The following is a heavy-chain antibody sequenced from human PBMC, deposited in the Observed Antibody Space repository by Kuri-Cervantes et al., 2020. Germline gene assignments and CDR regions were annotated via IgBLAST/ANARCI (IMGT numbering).Heavy chain of an antibody. CDR3: AGAPGNRCSGGSCYCHY. J-gene: IGHJ4*02. CDR2: MNPNSGDT. V-gene: IGHV1-8*01. Sequence: ASVKVSCNASGYTFTSYDINWVRHATGQGLEWLGWMNPNSGDTGYAQRFQGRVTMTRNTSISTAYMELSSLRSEDTAVYYCAGAPGNRCSGGSCYCHYWAQGTLVTVSS. CDR1: GYTFTSYD. D-gene: IGHD2-15*01.